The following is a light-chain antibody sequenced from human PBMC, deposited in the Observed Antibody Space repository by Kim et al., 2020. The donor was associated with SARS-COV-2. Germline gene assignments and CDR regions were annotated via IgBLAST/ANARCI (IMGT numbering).Light chain of an antibody. CDR1: QSISSY. J-gene: IGKJ4*01. V-gene: IGKV1-39*01. CDR3: QQSYSTPLT. Sequence: SASVGDRVTLTCRASQSISSYLNWYQQKPGKAPKLLSYAASSLQSGVPSRFSGSGSGTDFTLSISSLQPEYFATYYCQQSYSTPLTFGGGTKLEIK. CDR2: AAS.